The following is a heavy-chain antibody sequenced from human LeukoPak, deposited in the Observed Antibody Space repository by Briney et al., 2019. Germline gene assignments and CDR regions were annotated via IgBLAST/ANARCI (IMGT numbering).Heavy chain of an antibody. Sequence: PSETLSLTCTVSGGSISTYFWSWIRQPAGKGLEWIGRLYTSGSTNYNPSLKSRLTMSADTSKNQFSLKLSSVTAADTAVYYCAILRRGVGATPLDYWGQGTLVTVSS. D-gene: IGHD1-26*01. V-gene: IGHV4-4*07. CDR2: LYTSGST. CDR1: GGSISTYF. J-gene: IGHJ4*02. CDR3: AILRRGVGATPLDY.